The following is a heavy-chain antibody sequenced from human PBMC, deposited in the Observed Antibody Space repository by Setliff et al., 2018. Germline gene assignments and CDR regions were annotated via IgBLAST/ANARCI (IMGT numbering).Heavy chain of an antibody. CDR1: GGSISSSSYY. CDR3: ARRETYYNFWSGYYAY. V-gene: IGHV4-39*07. Sequence: LSLTCTVSGGSISSSSYYWGWIRQPPGKGLEWIGSIYYSGSTYYNPSLKSRVTISVDTPKNQFSLKLSSVTAADTAVYYCARRETYYNFWSGYYAYWGQGTLVTVSS. CDR2: IYYSGST. D-gene: IGHD3-3*01. J-gene: IGHJ4*02.